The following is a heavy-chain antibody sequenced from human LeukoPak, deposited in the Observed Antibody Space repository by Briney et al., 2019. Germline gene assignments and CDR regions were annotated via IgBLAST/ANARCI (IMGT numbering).Heavy chain of an antibody. CDR2: ISGYNGNT. J-gene: IGHJ4*02. V-gene: IGHV1-18*01. D-gene: IGHD6-19*01. CDR3: AREEVRRAVAGYFVK. Sequence: AAVKVSCKASGYTFTRYVMNWVRQAPGQGLEWMGWISGYNGNTNYAQKLKGRVTMTTDTSTSTVYMELRNLRSDDTAVYYGAREEVRRAVAGYFVKWGGGTLV. CDR1: GYTFTRYV.